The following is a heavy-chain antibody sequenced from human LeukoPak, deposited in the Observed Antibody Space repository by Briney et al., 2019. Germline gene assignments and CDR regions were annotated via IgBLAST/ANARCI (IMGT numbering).Heavy chain of an antibody. D-gene: IGHD4-23*01. Sequence: PGGSLRLSCAASGFTFSSYEMHWVSQAPGKGLEWVSYISSSGSTIYYADSVKGRFTISRDNAKNSLYLQMNSLRAEDTAVYYCARDYGGSSPFDYWGQGTLVTVSS. CDR1: GFTFSSYE. J-gene: IGHJ4*02. CDR2: ISSSGSTI. V-gene: IGHV3-48*03. CDR3: ARDYGGSSPFDY.